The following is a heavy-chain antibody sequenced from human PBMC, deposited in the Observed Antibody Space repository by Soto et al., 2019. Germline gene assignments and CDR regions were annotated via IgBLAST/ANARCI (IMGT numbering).Heavy chain of an antibody. D-gene: IGHD3-16*01. CDR3: ARVRHVAEVDY. CDR1: GGSISSGGYY. Sequence: QVQLQESGPGLVKPSQTLSLTCTVAGGSISSGGYYWSWFRQHPGKGLAWIGYIYYSGSTYYNPYLKRRVTVSVDTSKNQFSLKLSSVTAADTAVYYCARVRHVAEVDYWGQGTLVTVSS. V-gene: IGHV4-31*03. CDR2: IYYSGST. J-gene: IGHJ4*02.